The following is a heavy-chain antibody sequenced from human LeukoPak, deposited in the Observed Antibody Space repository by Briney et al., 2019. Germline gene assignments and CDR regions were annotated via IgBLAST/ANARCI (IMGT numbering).Heavy chain of an antibody. V-gene: IGHV3-74*01. D-gene: IGHD4-17*01. CDR2: INSDGST. Sequence: GGSLRLSCAASGFTFSGYWMHWVRQAPGKGLEWVSSINSDGSTVKGRFTISRDNAKNTLYVQMNSLRAEDTAVYYCARGYGENYYGMDVWGQGTTVTVSS. CDR3: ARGYGENYYGMDV. J-gene: IGHJ6*02. CDR1: GFTFSGYW.